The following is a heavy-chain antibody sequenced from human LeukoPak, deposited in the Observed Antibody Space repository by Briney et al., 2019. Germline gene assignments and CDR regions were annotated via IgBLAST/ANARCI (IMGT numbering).Heavy chain of an antibody. V-gene: IGHV3-23*01. Sequence: TGGSLRLSCAASGFVFNSYAMNWVRQAPGKGLEWVSATTASGDKIYYTDSVKGRFAISRDNSKNTLYLQMNSLRDEDTAVYYCATATFYVTSGYFPSWGQGTLVTVSS. CDR2: TTASGDKI. CDR1: GFVFNSYA. J-gene: IGHJ5*02. CDR3: ATATFYVTSGYFPS. D-gene: IGHD3-22*01.